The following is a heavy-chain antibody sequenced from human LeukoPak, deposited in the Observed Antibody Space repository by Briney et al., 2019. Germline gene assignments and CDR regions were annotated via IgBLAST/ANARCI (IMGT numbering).Heavy chain of an antibody. CDR3: AVAAAGGRGHFDY. J-gene: IGHJ4*02. CDR2: IRYDGSNK. Sequence: PGGSLRLSCAASGFTFSSYGMHWVRQAPGKGLEWVAFIRYDGSNKFYADSVRGRFIISRDNSKNTLYLQMNSLRPEDTAVYYCAVAAAGGRGHFDYWGQGTLVTVSS. CDR1: GFTFSSYG. V-gene: IGHV3-30*02. D-gene: IGHD6-13*01.